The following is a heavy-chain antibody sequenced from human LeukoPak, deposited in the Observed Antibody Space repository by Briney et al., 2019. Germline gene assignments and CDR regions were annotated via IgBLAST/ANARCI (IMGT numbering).Heavy chain of an antibody. D-gene: IGHD3-22*01. Sequence: AASVKVSCKASGYTFTTFYTHWLRQAPGQGLEWMGIINPNGGSTVYAQRFQGRVTMTRDTSTSTVYMELSSLRSEDTAVYYCARGVYDSSGYYYFDDWGQGTLVTVSS. CDR3: ARGVYDSSGYYYFDD. J-gene: IGHJ4*02. V-gene: IGHV1-46*01. CDR1: GYTFTTFY. CDR2: INPNGGST.